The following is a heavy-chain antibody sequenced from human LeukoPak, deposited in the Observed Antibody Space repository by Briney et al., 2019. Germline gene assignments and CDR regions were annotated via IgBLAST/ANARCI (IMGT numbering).Heavy chain of an antibody. V-gene: IGHV3-48*03. CDR2: ISTSGSTI. J-gene: IGHJ5*02. Sequence: GGSLRLSCAASGFTFSSYWMSWVRQAPGKGLEWISYISTSGSTIYYADSVKGRFTISRDNAKNSLSLQMNSLRAEDTAAYYCARGGNWFDPWGQGTLVTVSS. CDR1: GFTFSSYW. CDR3: ARGGNWFDP.